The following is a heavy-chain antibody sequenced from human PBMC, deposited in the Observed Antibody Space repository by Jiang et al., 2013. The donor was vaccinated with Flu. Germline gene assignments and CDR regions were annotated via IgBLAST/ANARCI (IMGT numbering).Heavy chain of an antibody. V-gene: IGHV1-69*01. Sequence: SGAEVKKPGSSVKVSCKASGGTFSSYAISWVRQAPGQGLEWMGGIIPIFGTANYAQKFQGRVTITADESTSTAYMELSSLRSEDTAVYYCARQLTKYYDFWSGYDDYYYGMDVWGQGTTVTVSS. CDR2: IIPIFGTA. CDR1: GGTFSSYA. D-gene: IGHD3-3*01. CDR3: ARQLTKYYDFWSGYDDYYYGMDV. J-gene: IGHJ6*02.